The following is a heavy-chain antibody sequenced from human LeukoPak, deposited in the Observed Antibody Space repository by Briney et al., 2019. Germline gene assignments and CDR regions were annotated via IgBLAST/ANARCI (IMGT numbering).Heavy chain of an antibody. V-gene: IGHV1-2*02. J-gene: IGHJ4*02. CDR1: GYTFTGYY. D-gene: IGHD3-3*01. Sequence: ASVKVSCKASGYTFTGYYMHWVRQAPGQGLEWMGWINPNSGGTNYAQKFQGRVTMTRDTSISTAYMELSRLRSDDTAVYYCATLDYDFWSGYYGEPKAYLDYWGQGTLVTVSS. CDR3: ATLDYDFWSGYYGEPKAYLDY. CDR2: INPNSGGT.